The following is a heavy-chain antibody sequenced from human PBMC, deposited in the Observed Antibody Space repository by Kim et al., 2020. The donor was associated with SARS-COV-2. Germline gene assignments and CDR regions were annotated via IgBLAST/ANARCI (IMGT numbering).Heavy chain of an antibody. CDR2: IYPGDSDT. D-gene: IGHD3-22*01. CDR1: GYRLTSHW. CDR3: ARRQGSDYYDSSGYSDH. Sequence: GESLKISCKGTGYRLTSHWIGWVRQVPGKGLEWMGIIYPGDSDTRYSPSFQGQVTISVDKSITTTYLQCSSLKASYTAMYYCARRQGSDYYDSSGYSDHWGQGTLGTVSS. J-gene: IGHJ4*02. V-gene: IGHV5-51*01.